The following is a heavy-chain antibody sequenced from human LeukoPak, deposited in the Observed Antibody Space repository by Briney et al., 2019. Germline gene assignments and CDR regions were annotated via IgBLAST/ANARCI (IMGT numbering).Heavy chain of an antibody. CDR2: ISSSGSTI. Sequence: GGSLRLSCAASGFTFSDYYMSWIRQAPGKGLEWVSYISSSGSTIYYADSVKGRFTISRDNAKNSLYLQMNSLRAEDTAVYYCAKSITMIVVVTTSFDYWGQGTLVTVSS. V-gene: IGHV3-11*01. CDR3: AKSITMIVVVTTSFDY. CDR1: GFTFSDYY. J-gene: IGHJ4*02. D-gene: IGHD3-22*01.